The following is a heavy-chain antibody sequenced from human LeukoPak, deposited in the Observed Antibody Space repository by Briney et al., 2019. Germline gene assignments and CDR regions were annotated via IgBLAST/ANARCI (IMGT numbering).Heavy chain of an antibody. CDR2: ISSSSSYI. D-gene: IGHD3-22*01. V-gene: IGHV3-21*01. Sequence: GGSLRLSCAASGFTFSSYSMNWVRQAPGKGLEWVSSISSSSSYIYYADSVKGRFTISRDNAKNSLYLQMNSLRAEETAVYYCAREGGQDYYDSSGYYWGQGTLVTVSS. CDR1: GFTFSSYS. J-gene: IGHJ4*02. CDR3: AREGGQDYYDSSGYY.